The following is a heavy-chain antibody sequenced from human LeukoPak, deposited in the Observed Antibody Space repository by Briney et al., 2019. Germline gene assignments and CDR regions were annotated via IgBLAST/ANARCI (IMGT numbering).Heavy chain of an antibody. Sequence: GGSLRLSCAASGFTFSSYSMNWVRQAPGKGLEWVSSISSSSSYIYYADSVKGRFTISRDNSKNSLYLQMNNLRAEATAVYYCAREAYCGGDCELSEQNYYYYGMDVWGQGTTVTVSS. V-gene: IGHV3-21*01. CDR1: GFTFSSYS. CDR2: ISSSSSYI. J-gene: IGHJ6*02. CDR3: AREAYCGGDCELSEQNYYYYGMDV. D-gene: IGHD2-21*02.